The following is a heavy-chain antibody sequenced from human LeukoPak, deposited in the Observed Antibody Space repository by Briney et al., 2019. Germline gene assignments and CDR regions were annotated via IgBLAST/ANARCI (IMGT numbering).Heavy chain of an antibody. Sequence: PGGSLRLSCAASGFTFSSYWMHWVRQAPGKGLVWVSRINGDGSTTRYTDSVKGRFTISTDNAKNTLYLQMSSLRAEDTAVYYCASGDYGDYLASGLFDPRGQGVLVTVSS. CDR1: GFTFSSYW. J-gene: IGHJ5*02. CDR3: ASGDYGDYLASGLFDP. V-gene: IGHV3-74*01. CDR2: INGDGSTT. D-gene: IGHD4-17*01.